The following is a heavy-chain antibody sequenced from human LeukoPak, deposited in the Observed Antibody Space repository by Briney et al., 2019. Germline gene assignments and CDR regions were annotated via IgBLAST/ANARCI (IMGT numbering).Heavy chain of an antibody. CDR3: ARRLQRHFDY. V-gene: IGHV5-10-1*01. CDR2: IYPSDSYT. Sequence: GESLKISCKGSGYSFTSYWISWVRQMSGKGLEWMGRIYPSDSYTNYSPSYQGHVTISVDKSISTAYLQWSSLKASDTAMYYCARRLQRHFDYWGQGTLVTVSS. CDR1: GYSFTSYW. J-gene: IGHJ4*02. D-gene: IGHD2-15*01.